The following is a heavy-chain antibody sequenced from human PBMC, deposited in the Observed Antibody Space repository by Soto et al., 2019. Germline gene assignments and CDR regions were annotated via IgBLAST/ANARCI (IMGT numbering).Heavy chain of an antibody. CDR3: ARSFTMTVVGSGDNFDY. CDR2: ISAYNGNT. J-gene: IGHJ4*02. Sequence: ASVNVSCKASGYTFTSYGISWVRQAPGQGLEWMGWISAYNGNTNYAQKLQGRVTMTTDTSTSTAYMELRSLRSDDTAVYYCARSFTMTVVGSGDNFDYWGQGTLVTVSS. CDR1: GYTFTSYG. D-gene: IGHD3-22*01. V-gene: IGHV1-18*01.